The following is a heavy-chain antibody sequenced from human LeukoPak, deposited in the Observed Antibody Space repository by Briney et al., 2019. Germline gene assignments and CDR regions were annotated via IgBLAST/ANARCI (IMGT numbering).Heavy chain of an antibody. V-gene: IGHV4-59*01. CDR3: AGTLNYYDSSGRPDAFDI. D-gene: IGHD3-22*01. Sequence: NPSETLSLTCAVSGGSISSYYWSWIRQPPGKGLEWIGYIYYSGSTNYNPSLKSRVTISVDTSKNQFSLKLSSVTAADTAVYYCAGTLNYYDSSGRPDAFDIWGQGTMVTVSS. CDR1: GGSISSYY. CDR2: IYYSGST. J-gene: IGHJ3*02.